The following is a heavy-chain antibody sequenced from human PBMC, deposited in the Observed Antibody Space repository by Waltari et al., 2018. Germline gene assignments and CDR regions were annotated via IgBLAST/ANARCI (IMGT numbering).Heavy chain of an antibody. CDR2: ISFNDTKT. V-gene: IGHV3-30-3*01. J-gene: IGHJ5*02. Sequence: VQLVQSGGGVVQPGGSLRLSCAASGFSFNSYPMNWIRQPPGKGLEWVAFISFNDTKTFYADSVTGRFTISRDNYKSTLYLQMDSLRREDTAMYSCASISSGSSPNWFDPWGQGTLVTVSS. CDR3: ASISSGSSPNWFDP. D-gene: IGHD6-19*01. CDR1: GFSFNSYP.